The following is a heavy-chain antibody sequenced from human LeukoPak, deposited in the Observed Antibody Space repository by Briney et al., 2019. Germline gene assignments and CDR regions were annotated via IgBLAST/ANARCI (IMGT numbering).Heavy chain of an antibody. CDR1: GLTFSSYG. J-gene: IGHJ4*02. D-gene: IGHD1-26*01. Sequence: PGGSLRLSCAASGLTFSSYGMHWVRQAPGKGLEWVAFIRYDGSNKYYADSVKGRFTISRDNSKNTLYLQMNSLRAEDTAVYYCAKDHDYSGSYLDYWGQGTLVTVSS. V-gene: IGHV3-30*02. CDR3: AKDHDYSGSYLDY. CDR2: IRYDGSNK.